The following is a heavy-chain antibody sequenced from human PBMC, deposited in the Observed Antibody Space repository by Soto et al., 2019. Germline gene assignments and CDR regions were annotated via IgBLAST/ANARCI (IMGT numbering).Heavy chain of an antibody. D-gene: IGHD1-1*01. CDR1: GLTFSSSW. V-gene: IGHV3-74*01. CDR3: VRELNWQRDY. J-gene: IGHJ4*02. CDR2: ISGDGRNT. Sequence: EVQLVESGGDLVQPGGSLRLSCAASGLTFSSSWMHWVRQAPGKGLLWVSRISGDGRNTKYADSVKGRFTISRDNAKNTLYLQMNSLRAEDTAVYYCVRELNWQRDYWGQGTLATVSS.